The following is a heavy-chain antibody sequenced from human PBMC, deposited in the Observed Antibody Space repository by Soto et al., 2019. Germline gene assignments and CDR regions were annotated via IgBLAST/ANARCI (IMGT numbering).Heavy chain of an antibody. D-gene: IGHD4-4*01. CDR3: ARRNSGWYFDL. CDR2: ISGSGDST. CDR1: GFTFSSYA. J-gene: IGHJ2*01. Sequence: EVQLLESGGGLVQPGGSLRLSCAASGFTFSSYAMNWVRQAPGKGLEWVSAISGSGDSTYYADSVKGRFTISRDNSKNTLYLQMNSLRAEDTAVYDCARRNSGWYFDLWGRGTLVTVSS. V-gene: IGHV3-23*01.